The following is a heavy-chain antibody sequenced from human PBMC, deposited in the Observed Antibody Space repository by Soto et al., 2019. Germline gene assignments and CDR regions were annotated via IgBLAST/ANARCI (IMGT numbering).Heavy chain of an antibody. CDR3: ARRDANYDFWSGYYPMDV. CDR2: IKQDGSEK. D-gene: IGHD3-3*01. J-gene: IGHJ6*02. Sequence: PGGSLRLSCAASGFTFSSYWMSWVRQAPGKGLEWVANIKQDGSEKYYVDSVKGRFTISRDNAKNSLYLQMNSLRAEDTAVYYCARRDANYDFWSGYYPMDVWGQGTTVTVSS. CDR1: GFTFSSYW. V-gene: IGHV3-7*03.